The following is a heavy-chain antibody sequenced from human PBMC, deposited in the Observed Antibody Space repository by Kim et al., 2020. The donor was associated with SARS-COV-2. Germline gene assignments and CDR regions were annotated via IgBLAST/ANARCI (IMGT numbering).Heavy chain of an antibody. J-gene: IGHJ4*02. V-gene: IGHV3-23*01. Sequence: ADSVKGRFTISRDNSKNTLYLQMNSLRAEDTAVYYCAKITGTTFFDWIDYWGQGTLVTVSS. CDR3: AKITGTTFFDWIDY. D-gene: IGHD1-7*01.